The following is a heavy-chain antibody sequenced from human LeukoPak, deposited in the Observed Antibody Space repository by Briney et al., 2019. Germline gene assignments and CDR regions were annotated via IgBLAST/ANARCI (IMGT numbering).Heavy chain of an antibody. J-gene: IGHJ4*02. CDR3: ARVPTYSNRGYYFDY. Sequence: SETLSLTCAVYGGSFSGYYWSWIRQPPGEGLEWIGEINHSGSTNYNPSLKSRVTISVDTSKNQFSLKLSSVTAADTAVYYCARVPTYSNRGYYFDYWGQGTPVTVSS. CDR1: GGSFSGYY. V-gene: IGHV4-34*01. CDR2: INHSGST. D-gene: IGHD6-13*01.